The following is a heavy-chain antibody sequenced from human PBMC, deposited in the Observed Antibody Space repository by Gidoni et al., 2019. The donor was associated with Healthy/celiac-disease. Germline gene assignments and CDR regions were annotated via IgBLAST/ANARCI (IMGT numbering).Heavy chain of an antibody. CDR1: GGPISSSSYY. CDR2: IYYSGST. Sequence: QLPLQESGPGLVKPSETLSLTCTVSGGPISSSSYYWGWIRQPPGKGLEWIGSIYYSGSTYYNPSRKSRDTISVDTSKNQFAMKRSSVTAADTAVDYCARLRRRELLRSWYYFDYWGQGTLVTVSS. J-gene: IGHJ4*02. V-gene: IGHV4-39*01. D-gene: IGHD1-26*01. CDR3: ARLRRRELLRSWYYFDY.